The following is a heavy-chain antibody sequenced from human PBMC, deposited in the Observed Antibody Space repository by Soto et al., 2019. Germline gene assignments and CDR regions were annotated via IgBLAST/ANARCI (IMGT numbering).Heavy chain of an antibody. CDR2: VIPYYNTL. J-gene: IGHJ4*02. Sequence: QAQLVQSGVEVRKPGFSVKLSCKAFEGTFNSYAITWVRQAPGQGLEWMGGVIPYYNTLNYAQKFQDRVTITADDSTNTVYMELSSLRSDDTAVYFCASGASRWYPYFFDSWAQGPLVTVSS. V-gene: IGHV1-69*01. CDR1: EGTFNSYA. D-gene: IGHD6-13*01. CDR3: ASGASRWYPYFFDS.